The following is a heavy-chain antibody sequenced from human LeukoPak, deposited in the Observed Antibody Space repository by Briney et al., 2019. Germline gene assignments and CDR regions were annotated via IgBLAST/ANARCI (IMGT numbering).Heavy chain of an antibody. D-gene: IGHD5-24*01. Sequence: GGSLRLSCAASGFSVSSSYMSWVRQAPGKGLEWVSVIYSGGSTYYADSVKGRFTIARDNSRNTLYLQMNSLRAEDTALYYCARDGGDERWLRFFVSWGQGTLVTVSS. CDR1: GFSVSSSY. CDR2: IYSGGST. J-gene: IGHJ4*02. CDR3: ARDGGDERWLRFFVS. V-gene: IGHV3-53*01.